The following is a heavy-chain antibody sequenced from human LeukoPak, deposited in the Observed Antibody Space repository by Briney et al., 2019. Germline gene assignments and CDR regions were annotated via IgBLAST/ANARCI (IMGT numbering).Heavy chain of an antibody. CDR2: ISSSSSYI. Sequence: GGSLRLSCAASGFTFSSYSMNWVRQAPGKGLEWVSSISSSSSYIYYADSVKGRFTISRDNAKNSLYLQMNSLRAEDTAVYYCARNYDSSGCYFDYWGQGTLVTVSS. V-gene: IGHV3-21*01. CDR3: ARNYDSSGCYFDY. D-gene: IGHD3-22*01. J-gene: IGHJ4*02. CDR1: GFTFSSYS.